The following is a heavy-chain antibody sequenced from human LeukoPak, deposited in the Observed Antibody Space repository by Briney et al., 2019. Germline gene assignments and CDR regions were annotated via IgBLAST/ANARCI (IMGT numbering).Heavy chain of an antibody. D-gene: IGHD6-19*01. CDR3: ARDRQWLVPGYYGMDV. CDR2: IIPIFGTA. CDR1: GGTFSSYA. J-gene: IGHJ6*04. V-gene: IGHV1-69*01. Sequence: SVKVSCKASGGTFSSYAISWVRQAPGQGLEWMGGIIPIFGTANYAQKFRGRVTITADESTSTAYMELSSLRSEDTAVYYCARDRQWLVPGYYGMDVWGKGTTVTVSS.